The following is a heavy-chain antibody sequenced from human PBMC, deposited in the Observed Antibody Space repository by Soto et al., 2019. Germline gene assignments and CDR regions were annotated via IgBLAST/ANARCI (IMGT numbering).Heavy chain of an antibody. D-gene: IGHD5-18*01. J-gene: IGHJ4*02. CDR3: AKGGYNYGFLFAC. CDR1: GFTFSTYA. Sequence: EVQLLESGGGLVQPGGSLRLSCAASGFTFSTYAMSWVRQAPGEGLEWVSTIANSGGITYYADSVKGRFTISSHNSKNTLYLQMNRLRAEDTAVYYCAKGGYNYGFLFACWGQGALVTVSS. CDR2: IANSGGIT. V-gene: IGHV3-23*01.